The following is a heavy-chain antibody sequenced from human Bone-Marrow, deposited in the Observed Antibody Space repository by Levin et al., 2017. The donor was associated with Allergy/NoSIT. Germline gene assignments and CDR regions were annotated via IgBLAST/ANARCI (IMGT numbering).Heavy chain of an antibody. Sequence: LSLTCAASGISISSNYMSWVRQAPGKGLDWVSTIYSGGSTYYSDSVKGRFTISRDNSKNTLYLQMNSLRVEDTAVYFCARDRGTMTIPFEDWGQGTLVTVSS. D-gene: IGHD3-22*01. CDR3: ARDRGTMTIPFED. V-gene: IGHV3-53*01. CDR2: IYSGGST. CDR1: GISISSNY. J-gene: IGHJ4*02.